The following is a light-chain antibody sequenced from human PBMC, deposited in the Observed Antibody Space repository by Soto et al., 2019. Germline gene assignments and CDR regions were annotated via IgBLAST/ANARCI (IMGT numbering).Light chain of an antibody. V-gene: IGKV3D-15*01. CDR2: GAS. J-gene: IGKJ4*01. CDR3: QQYHNWPPLT. Sequence: ETLMTQSPATLSASPGERVTLSCRASQSINFNLAWYQQKPGQAPRVLIYGASSRASGIPDRFSGSGSGTDFTLTISRLQHDDFAVYYCQQYHNWPPLTFGGGTRVEIK. CDR1: QSINFN.